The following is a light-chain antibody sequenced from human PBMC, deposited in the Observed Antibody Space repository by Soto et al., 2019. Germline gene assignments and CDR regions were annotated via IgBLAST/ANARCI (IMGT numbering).Light chain of an antibody. V-gene: IGKV3-15*01. CDR2: GAS. Sequence: EIVLTQSPATLSVSPGERATLSCRASQSVSSNLAWYQQKPGQAPRLLIYGASTRATGIPARFSGTGSGTDFTLTISRLEPEDFALYYCLHSRDSVSTFGPGTKVDIK. J-gene: IGKJ3*01. CDR1: QSVSSN. CDR3: LHSRDSVST.